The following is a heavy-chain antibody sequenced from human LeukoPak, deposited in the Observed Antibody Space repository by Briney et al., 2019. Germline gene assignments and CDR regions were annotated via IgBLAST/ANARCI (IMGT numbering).Heavy chain of an antibody. Sequence: PSETLSLTCTVSGGSISSFYWSWIRQPPGKGLEWIGYIYYSGSTNYNPSLKSRVTISVDTSKNQFSLKLSSVTAADTAMYYCASRRVYYDSSGYYRDAFDIWGQGTMVTVSS. CDR2: IYYSGST. CDR3: ASRRVYYDSSGYYRDAFDI. D-gene: IGHD3-22*01. J-gene: IGHJ3*02. V-gene: IGHV4-59*01. CDR1: GGSISSFY.